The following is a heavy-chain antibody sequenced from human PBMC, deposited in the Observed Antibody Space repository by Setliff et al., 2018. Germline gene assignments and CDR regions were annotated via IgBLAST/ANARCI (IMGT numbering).Heavy chain of an antibody. CDR2: INQSGNT. Sequence: SETLSLTCTVYGGSFSDYYWGWIRQSPGKRPEWIAEINQSGNTNYNPSLNSRVSVSVDTSKNQFSLKLSSVTAADTAVYYCARVDFTMIQGVLGLWGQGTLVTVSS. CDR1: GGSFSDYY. D-gene: IGHD3-10*01. J-gene: IGHJ1*01. CDR3: ARVDFTMIQGVLGL. V-gene: IGHV4-34*01.